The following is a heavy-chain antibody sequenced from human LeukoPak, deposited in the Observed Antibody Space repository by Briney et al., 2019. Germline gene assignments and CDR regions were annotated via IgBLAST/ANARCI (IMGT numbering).Heavy chain of an antibody. V-gene: IGHV3-48*03. J-gene: IGHJ4*02. CDR2: ISSSGSTI. D-gene: IGHD6-19*01. CDR1: GFTFSSYE. Sequence: PGGSLRLSCAASGFTFSSYEMNWVRQAPGKGLEWVSYISSSGSTIYYADSVKGRFTISRDNAKNSLYLQMNSLRAEDTAVYYCARDFSTGSAYSSGWYYFDYWGQGTLVTVSS. CDR3: ARDFSTGSAYSSGWYYFDY.